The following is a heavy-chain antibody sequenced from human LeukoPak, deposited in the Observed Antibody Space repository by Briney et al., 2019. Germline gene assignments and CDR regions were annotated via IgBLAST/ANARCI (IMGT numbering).Heavy chain of an antibody. Sequence: SETLSLTCAVYGGSFSGYYWSWIRQPPGKGLEWIGEINHSGSTNHNPSLKSRVTISVDTSKNQFSLKLSSVTAADTAVYYCARGVYGYFDYWGQGTLVTVSS. CDR1: GGSFSGYY. CDR3: ARGVYGYFDY. J-gene: IGHJ4*02. D-gene: IGHD3-10*01. V-gene: IGHV4-34*01. CDR2: INHSGST.